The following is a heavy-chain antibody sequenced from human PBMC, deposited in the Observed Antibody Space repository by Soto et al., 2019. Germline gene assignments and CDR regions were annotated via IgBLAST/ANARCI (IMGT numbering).Heavy chain of an antibody. CDR2: IDWNDDK. V-gene: IGHV2-70*11. CDR3: ARVWWFGEKEYLQN. D-gene: IGHD2-21*01. CDR1: GSSLSTDGMC. J-gene: IGHJ1*01. Sequence: SGPTLVNPTQTLTLTCTISGSSLSTDGMCVSWIRQPPGKALEWLARIDWNDDKYYSTSLKTRLTISKDTSKNQAVLTMTKLDPADTATYYCARVWWFGEKEYLQNRAQGTLVTVSS.